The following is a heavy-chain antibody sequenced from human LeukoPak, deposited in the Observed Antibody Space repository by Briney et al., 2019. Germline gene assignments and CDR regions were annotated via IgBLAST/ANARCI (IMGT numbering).Heavy chain of an antibody. V-gene: IGHV3-21*01. CDR1: GFTFSSYS. D-gene: IGHD6-13*01. Sequence: TGGSLRLSCAASGFTFSSYSMNWVRQAPGKGLEWASSISSSSSYIYYADSVKGRFTISRDNAKNSLYLQMNSLRAEDTAVYYCARGHRGIAAAGPRGYWGQGTLVTVSS. CDR3: ARGHRGIAAAGPRGY. J-gene: IGHJ4*02. CDR2: ISSSSSYI.